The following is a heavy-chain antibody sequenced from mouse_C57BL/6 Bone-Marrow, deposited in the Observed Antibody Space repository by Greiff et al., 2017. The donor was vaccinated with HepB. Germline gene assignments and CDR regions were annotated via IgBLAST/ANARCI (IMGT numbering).Heavy chain of an antibody. CDR3: ARGGPTIVTTWYFDV. Sequence: EVHLVESGGGLVKPGGSLKFSCAASGFTFSSYAMSWVRQTPEKRLEWVATISDGGSYTYYPDNVKGRFTISRDNAKNNLYLQMSHLKSEDTAMYYCARGGPTIVTTWYFDVWGTGTTVTVSS. D-gene: IGHD2-5*01. V-gene: IGHV5-4*01. CDR2: ISDGGSYT. CDR1: GFTFSSYA. J-gene: IGHJ1*03.